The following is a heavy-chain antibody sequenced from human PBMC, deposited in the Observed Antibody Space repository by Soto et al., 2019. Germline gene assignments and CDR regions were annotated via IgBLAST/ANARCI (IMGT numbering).Heavy chain of an antibody. Sequence: QVQLVQSGAEVKKPGSSVMVSCKASGGTFSSYAFSWVRQAPGQGLEWMGGIIPIFGTANYAQKFQGRVTITADESTSTAYMEPSSLRSEDTAVYYCARGGADYCDSSGYPPFDYWGQGTLVTVSS. D-gene: IGHD3-22*01. CDR3: ARGGADYCDSSGYPPFDY. V-gene: IGHV1-69*01. J-gene: IGHJ4*02. CDR2: IIPIFGTA. CDR1: GGTFSSYA.